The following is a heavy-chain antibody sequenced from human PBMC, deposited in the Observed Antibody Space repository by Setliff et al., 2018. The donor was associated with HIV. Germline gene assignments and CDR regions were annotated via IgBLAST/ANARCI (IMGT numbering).Heavy chain of an antibody. CDR1: GGPFSSSSYY. CDR2: LRPSGNT. Sequence: SETLSLTCTVSGGPFSSSSYYWGWIRQPPGKGLEWIGSLRPSGNTYYTPSLKSRVTISVDTSTNQFSLNLSSVPAADSAVYYCARGPRATIFGVVGGYFDLWGRGTLVTVSS. D-gene: IGHD3-3*01. V-gene: IGHV4-39*01. CDR3: ARGPRATIFGVVGGYFDL. J-gene: IGHJ2*01.